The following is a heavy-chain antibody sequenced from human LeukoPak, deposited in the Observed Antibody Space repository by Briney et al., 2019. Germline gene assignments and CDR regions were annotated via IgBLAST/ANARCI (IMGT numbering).Heavy chain of an antibody. Sequence: ASVKVSCKASGYTFTSYDINWVRQATGQGLEWMGWMNPNSGNTGYAQKFQGRVTITRNTSISTAYMELSRLRSDDTAVYYCARDLGAGTLYYYTAVWCKGNAVSVSS. CDR2: MNPNSGNT. CDR3: ARDLGAGTLYYYTAV. CDR1: GYTFTSYD. J-gene: IGHJ6*03. V-gene: IGHV1-8*03. D-gene: IGHD1/OR15-1a*01.